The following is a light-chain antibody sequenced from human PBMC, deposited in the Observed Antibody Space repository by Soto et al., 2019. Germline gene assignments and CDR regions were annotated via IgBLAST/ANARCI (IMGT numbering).Light chain of an antibody. CDR1: QSISSW. CDR3: QQYNSYWT. Sequence: DIQMTQTPSTLSASVGDRVTITCRASQSISSWLAWYQQMPGKAPKLLIYKASNLESGVPSRFSGSGSGTEFTLTISSLHPDDFATYYCQQYNSYWTFGQGTKVEIK. V-gene: IGKV1-5*03. CDR2: KAS. J-gene: IGKJ1*01.